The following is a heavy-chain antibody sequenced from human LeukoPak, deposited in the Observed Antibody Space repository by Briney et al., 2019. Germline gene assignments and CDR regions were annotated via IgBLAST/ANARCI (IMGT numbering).Heavy chain of an antibody. CDR2: IIPIFGTA. V-gene: IGHV1-69*01. Sequence: SVKVSCKASGGTFSGYAISWVRQTPGQGLEWMGGIIPIFGTANYAQKFQGRVTITADESTSTAYMELSSLRSEDTAVYYCAREDTAMVLVDYWGQGTLVTVSS. CDR3: AREDTAMVLVDY. J-gene: IGHJ4*02. CDR1: GGTFSGYA. D-gene: IGHD5-18*01.